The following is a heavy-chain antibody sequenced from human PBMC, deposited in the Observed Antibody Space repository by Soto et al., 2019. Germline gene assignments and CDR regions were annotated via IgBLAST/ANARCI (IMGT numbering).Heavy chain of an antibody. CDR2: IKQDGSEK. D-gene: IGHD5-12*01. CDR1: GFTFSSYW. J-gene: IGHJ6*02. CDR3: ARDPNIVATMGSIYYYYGMDV. Sequence: EVRLVESGGGLVQPGGSLRLSCAASGFTFSSYWMSWVRQAPGKGLEWVANIKQDGSEKYYVDSVKGRFTISRDNAKNSLYLQMNSLRAEDTAVYYCARDPNIVATMGSIYYYYGMDVWGQGTTVTVSS. V-gene: IGHV3-7*01.